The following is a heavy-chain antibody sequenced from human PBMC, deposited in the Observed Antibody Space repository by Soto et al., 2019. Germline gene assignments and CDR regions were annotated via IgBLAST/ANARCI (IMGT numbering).Heavy chain of an antibody. Sequence: QVQLQESGPGLVKPSGTLSLTCAVSGGSISSGTWWSWVRQPPGRGLEWIGEIYHSGSPNYNPSLKCLVTMSVDKSKNLFSLRLSSVTAADSXXXXXXXRVPAAPNWFDPWGQGTLATVSS. J-gene: IGHJ5*02. V-gene: IGHV4-4*02. CDR1: GGSISSGTW. CDR3: XXRVPAAPNWFDP. D-gene: IGHD2-2*01. CDR2: IYHSGSP.